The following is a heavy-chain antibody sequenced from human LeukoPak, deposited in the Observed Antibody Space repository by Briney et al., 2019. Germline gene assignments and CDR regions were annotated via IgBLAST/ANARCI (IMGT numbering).Heavy chain of an antibody. CDR1: GYIFTDYY. J-gene: IGHJ6*02. D-gene: IGHD3-3*01. CDR2: MNPNSGNT. Sequence: ASVKVSCKASGYIFTDYYMHWVRQATGQGLEWMGWMNPNSGNTGYAQKFQGRVTMTRNTSISTAYMELSSLRSEDTAVYYCARADYDFWSGYEKMDVWGQGTTVTVSS. V-gene: IGHV1-8*02. CDR3: ARADYDFWSGYEKMDV.